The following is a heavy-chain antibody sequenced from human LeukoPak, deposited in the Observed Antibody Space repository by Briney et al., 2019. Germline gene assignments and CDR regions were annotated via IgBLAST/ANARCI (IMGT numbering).Heavy chain of an antibody. V-gene: IGHV1-46*01. Sequence: ASVKVSCKASGYTFTSYYIHWVRQAPGQGLEWMGIISPSDGSTTYTQKFQGRVTMTRDTSTSTVYMEMSSLRSEDTAVYYCAREWYSSSWGQGTLVTVSS. D-gene: IGHD6-13*01. CDR2: ISPSDGST. CDR3: AREWYSSS. CDR1: GYTFTSYY. J-gene: IGHJ4*02.